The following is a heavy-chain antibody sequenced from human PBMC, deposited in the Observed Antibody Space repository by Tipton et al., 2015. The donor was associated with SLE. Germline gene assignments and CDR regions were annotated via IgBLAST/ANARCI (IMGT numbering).Heavy chain of an antibody. Sequence: LRLSCTVSGGSISSYFWSWIRQPPGKGLEWIGYIYYSGSTNYNPSLKSRVTISVDTSKNQFSLKLSSVTAADTAVYYCVRGGRIAIFGVATDGAFDIWGQGTMVTVSS. J-gene: IGHJ3*02. CDR2: IYYSGST. V-gene: IGHV4-59*01. CDR3: VRGGRIAIFGVATDGAFDI. D-gene: IGHD3-3*01. CDR1: GGSISSYF.